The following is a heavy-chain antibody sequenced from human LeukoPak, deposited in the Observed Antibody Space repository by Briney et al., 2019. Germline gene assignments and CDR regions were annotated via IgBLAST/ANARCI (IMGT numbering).Heavy chain of an antibody. V-gene: IGHV4-34*01. Sequence: SETLSLTCAVYGVSLSGYYWGWIRQPPGKALEWIAEINHSGSTNYNPSLKSRVTISVDTSKNQFSLKLSPVTAADTAIYYCAKRGHTSGWDWVKRAYDYWGQGTLVTVSS. CDR1: GVSLSGYY. CDR2: INHSGST. D-gene: IGHD6-19*01. CDR3: AKRGHTSGWDWVKRAYDY. J-gene: IGHJ4*02.